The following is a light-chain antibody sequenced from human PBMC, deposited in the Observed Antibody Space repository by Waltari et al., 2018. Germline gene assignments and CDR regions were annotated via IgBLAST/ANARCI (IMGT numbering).Light chain of an antibody. CDR2: DAS. Sequence: EIVLTQSPGTLSLSPGERATLSCRASESIGRTLAWYQQKPGQPPRLLVYDASSRATGIPGRFSGSGSGTDFSLTISRLKPEDFAVYYCQKYGTRPATFGQGTKVEIK. J-gene: IGKJ1*01. CDR1: ESIGRT. CDR3: QKYGTRPAT. V-gene: IGKV3-20*01.